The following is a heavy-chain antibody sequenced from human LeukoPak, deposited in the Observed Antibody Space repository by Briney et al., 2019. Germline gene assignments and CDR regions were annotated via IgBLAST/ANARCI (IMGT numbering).Heavy chain of an antibody. CDR2: ISGGSTST. V-gene: IGHV3-21*01. D-gene: IGHD3-3*02. CDR1: GFTFSRYS. J-gene: IGHJ6*02. Sequence: GGSLRLSCAVSGFTFSRYSMNWVRQAPGKGLEWVSVISGGSTSTFYADSVKGRFTISRDNAKNSLYLQMDSLRAEDTAVYYCARDTPSLSTNGMDVWGQGTTVTVSS. CDR3: ARDTPSLSTNGMDV.